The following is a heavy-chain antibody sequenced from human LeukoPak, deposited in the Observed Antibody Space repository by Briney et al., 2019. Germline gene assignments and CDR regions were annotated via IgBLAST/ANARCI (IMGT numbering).Heavy chain of an antibody. V-gene: IGHV1-18*01. Sequence: GASVKGSCKASGYTFTSYGISWVRQAPGQGLEWVGWISANNGDTDYAQKFQARVTMTTDTSTSTAYMELRSLRSDDTAVYYCARESHVTREDSWGQGTLVIVSS. CDR3: ARESHVTREDS. CDR2: ISANNGDT. J-gene: IGHJ4*02. D-gene: IGHD1-26*01. CDR1: GYTFTSYG.